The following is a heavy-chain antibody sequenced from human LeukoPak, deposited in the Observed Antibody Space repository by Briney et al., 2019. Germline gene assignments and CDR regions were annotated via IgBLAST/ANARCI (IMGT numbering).Heavy chain of an antibody. Sequence: GGSLRLSCAASGFTFSNYWMHWVRQVPGKGLVWVSRINDDGSATFYADSVKGRFTISRDNAKNTLFLQINSLRAEDTAVYYCAREILAPGKAHDYWGQGTLVTVSS. CDR1: GFTFSNYW. V-gene: IGHV3-74*01. CDR3: AREILAPGKAHDY. CDR2: INDDGSAT. J-gene: IGHJ4*02.